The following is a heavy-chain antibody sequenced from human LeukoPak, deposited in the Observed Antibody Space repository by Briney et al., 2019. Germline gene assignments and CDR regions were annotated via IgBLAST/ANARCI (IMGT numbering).Heavy chain of an antibody. Sequence: ASVKVSCKASGYTLTSYYMHWVRQAPGQGLEWMGIINPSGGSTSYAQKLQGRVTMTTDTSTSTAYMELRSLRSDDTAVYYCARGGYDGGPNDYWGQGTLVTVSS. CDR2: INPSGGST. V-gene: IGHV1-46*01. CDR1: GYTLTSYY. D-gene: IGHD5-12*01. J-gene: IGHJ4*02. CDR3: ARGGYDGGPNDY.